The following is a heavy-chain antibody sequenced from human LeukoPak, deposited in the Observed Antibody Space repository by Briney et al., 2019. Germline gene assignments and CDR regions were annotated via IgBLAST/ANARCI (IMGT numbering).Heavy chain of an antibody. CDR3: ARNPPRTGDFNS. Sequence: ASVKVSCKASGYTITSYAMHWVRQAPGQRLEWMGWINAGNGNTKYSQKFQGRVTMTRDTSTNTAYMELSALTSEDTAVYYCARNPPRTGDFNSWGQGALVTVSS. CDR1: GYTITSYA. CDR2: INAGNGNT. D-gene: IGHD7-27*01. V-gene: IGHV1-3*01. J-gene: IGHJ4*02.